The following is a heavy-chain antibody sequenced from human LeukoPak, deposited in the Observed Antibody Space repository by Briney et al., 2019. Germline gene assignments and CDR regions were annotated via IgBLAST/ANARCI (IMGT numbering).Heavy chain of an antibody. CDR2: ISSGSVTI. V-gene: IGHV3-48*01. J-gene: IGHJ5*02. CDR1: GFNFSSYS. Sequence: GGSLRLSCAASGFNFSSYSMNWVRQAPGKGLEWLSFISSGSVTIYYTDSVKGRFTISRDNAKNSLYLQMNSLRAEDTAVYYCARSITMIVDWFDPWGREPWSPSPQ. D-gene: IGHD3-22*01. CDR3: ARSITMIVDWFDP.